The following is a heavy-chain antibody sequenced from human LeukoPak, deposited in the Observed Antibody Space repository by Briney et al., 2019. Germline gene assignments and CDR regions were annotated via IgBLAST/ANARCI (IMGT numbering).Heavy chain of an antibody. CDR3: ARGRIAARRGNLYYFDY. J-gene: IGHJ4*02. D-gene: IGHD6-6*01. CDR2: IIPIFGTA. V-gene: IGHV1-69*05. CDR1: GGTFSSYA. Sequence: SVKVSCKASGGTFSSYAISWVRQAPGQGLEWMEGIIPIFGTANYAQKFQGRVTITTDESTSTAYMELSSLRSEDTAVYYCARGRIAARRGNLYYFDYWGQGTLVTVSS.